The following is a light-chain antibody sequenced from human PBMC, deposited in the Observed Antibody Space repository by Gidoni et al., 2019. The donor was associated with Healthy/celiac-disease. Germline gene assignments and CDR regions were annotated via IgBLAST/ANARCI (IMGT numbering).Light chain of an antibody. Sequence: DIQMTQSPSSLSASVGDRVTITCRAIQSISSSLNWYQQKPGKAPKLLIYAASRLQSGVPSRFSGSGSGTDFTLTISSLQPEDFATYYCQQSYSTPPGTFGQGTKVEIK. V-gene: IGKV1-39*01. CDR1: QSISSS. CDR3: QQSYSTPPGT. CDR2: AAS. J-gene: IGKJ1*01.